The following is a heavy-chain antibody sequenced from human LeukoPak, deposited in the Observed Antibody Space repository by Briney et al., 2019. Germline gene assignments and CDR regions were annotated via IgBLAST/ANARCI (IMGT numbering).Heavy chain of an antibody. J-gene: IGHJ6*02. Sequence: GGSLRLSCAASGFTFSSYWMSWVRQAPGKGLEWVSVIYSGGSTYYADSVKGRFTISRDNSKNTLYLQMNSLRAEDTAVYYCARDRPLVEGGGMDVWGQGTTVTVSS. CDR3: ARDRPLVEGGGMDV. CDR2: IYSGGST. V-gene: IGHV3-53*01. D-gene: IGHD2-2*01. CDR1: GFTFSSYW.